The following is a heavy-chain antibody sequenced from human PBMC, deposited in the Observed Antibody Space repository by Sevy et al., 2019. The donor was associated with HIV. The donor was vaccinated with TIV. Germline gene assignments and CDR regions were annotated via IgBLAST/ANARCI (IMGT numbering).Heavy chain of an antibody. CDR3: ATASDYYDSSGYPFDY. V-gene: IGHV1-24*01. Sequence: ASVKVSCKVSGYTLTELSMHWVRQAPGKGLEWMGGFDPEDGETIYAQKFQGRVTMTEDTSTDTAYMELSSLRSEDTAVYYCATASDYYDSSGYPFDYWGRGTLVTVSS. CDR1: GYTLTELS. CDR2: FDPEDGET. J-gene: IGHJ4*02. D-gene: IGHD3-22*01.